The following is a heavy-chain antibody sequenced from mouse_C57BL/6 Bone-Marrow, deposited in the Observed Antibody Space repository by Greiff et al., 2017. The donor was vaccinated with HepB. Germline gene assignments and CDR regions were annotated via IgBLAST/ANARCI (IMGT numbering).Heavy chain of an antibody. CDR3: ARDRPRAMDY. V-gene: IGHV5-4*01. J-gene: IGHJ4*01. CDR2: ISDGGSYT. CDR1: GFTFSSYA. Sequence: EVQGVESGGGLVKPGGSLKLSCAASGFTFSSYAMSWVRQTPEKRLEWVATISDGGSYTYYPDNVKGRFTISRDNAKNNLYLQMSHLKSEDTAMYYCARDRPRAMDYWGQGTSVTVSS.